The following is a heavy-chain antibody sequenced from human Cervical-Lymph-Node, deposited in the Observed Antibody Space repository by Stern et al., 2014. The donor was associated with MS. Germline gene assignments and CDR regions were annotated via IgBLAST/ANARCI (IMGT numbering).Heavy chain of an antibody. CDR2: IWYDGSNK. J-gene: IGHJ2*01. Sequence: VQLVESGGGVVQPGRSLRISCAASGFTFSSYGMHWVRQAPGKGLEWVAVIWYDGSNKYYADSVKGRFTISRDNSKNTLYLQMNSLRAEDTAVYYCARDGDGGGSFSKGLYWYFDLWGRGTLVTVSS. CDR1: GFTFSSYG. CDR3: ARDGDGGGSFSKGLYWYFDL. D-gene: IGHD2-15*01. V-gene: IGHV3-33*01.